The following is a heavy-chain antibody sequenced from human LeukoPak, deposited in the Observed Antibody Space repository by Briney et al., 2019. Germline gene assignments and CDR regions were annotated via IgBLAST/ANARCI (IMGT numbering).Heavy chain of an antibody. Sequence: SETLSLTCTVSGGSVSSSSYNWAWIRQPPGKGLEWIGAIHHGGSTYYNPSLKSRVTISVDTSKNQFSLKLSSVTAADTAVYYCARPGYWGQGTLVTVSS. V-gene: IGHV4-39*01. CDR3: ARPGY. J-gene: IGHJ4*02. CDR2: IHHGGST. CDR1: GGSVSSSSYN.